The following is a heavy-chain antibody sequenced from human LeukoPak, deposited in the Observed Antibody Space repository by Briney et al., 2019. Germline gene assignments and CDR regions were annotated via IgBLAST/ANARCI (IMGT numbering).Heavy chain of an antibody. CDR3: AKEGYSSGWYEDY. J-gene: IGHJ4*02. CDR2: IRYDGSNK. V-gene: IGHV3-30*02. D-gene: IGHD6-19*01. CDR1: GFTFSTYG. Sequence: PGGSLRLSCAAAGFTFSTYGIHWVRQAPGMGLEWVAFIRYDGSNKYYADSVKGRFTISRDNFMNTVYLQMNGLRPEDTAVYYCAKEGYSSGWYEDYWGQGTLVTVSS.